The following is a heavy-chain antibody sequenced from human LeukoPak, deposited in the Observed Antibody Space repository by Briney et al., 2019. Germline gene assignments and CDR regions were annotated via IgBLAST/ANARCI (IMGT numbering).Heavy chain of an antibody. D-gene: IGHD1-14*01. Sequence: PGGSLRLSCAASGFTVSSNYMSWVRQAPGKGLEWVSVIYSGGSTYYADSVKGRFTISRDNSKNTLYLQMNSLRAEDTAVYYCAKPAYWTTYYFDYWGQGTLVTVSS. J-gene: IGHJ4*02. CDR1: GFTVSSNY. CDR3: AKPAYWTTYYFDY. CDR2: IYSGGST. V-gene: IGHV3-53*01.